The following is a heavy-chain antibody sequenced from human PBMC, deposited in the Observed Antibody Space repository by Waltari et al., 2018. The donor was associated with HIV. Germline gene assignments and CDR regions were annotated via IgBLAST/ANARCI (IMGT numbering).Heavy chain of an antibody. CDR3: ARGEGIVLGDTSVLRIHETSSYYFGLDL. D-gene: IGHD3-16*01. Sequence: QVRLEQWGAGLLRPAETLSLTCAVYGGGFTTYYWTWIRQSPEKGLEGVGESTHSGDVRDNPSRKGRVTISVVPSKNQVSLTLKSVRAADTAVYFCARGEGIVLGDTSVLRIHETSSYYFGLDLWGQGT. CDR2: STHSGDV. J-gene: IGHJ6*02. V-gene: IGHV4-34*01. CDR1: GGGFTTYY.